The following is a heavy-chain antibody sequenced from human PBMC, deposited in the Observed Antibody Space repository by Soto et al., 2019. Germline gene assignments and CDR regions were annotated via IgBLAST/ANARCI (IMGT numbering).Heavy chain of an antibody. CDR3: AKDSGSGPDWTDPFDI. D-gene: IGHD5-12*01. Sequence: GGSLRLSCAASGFTFSSYGMHWVRQAPGKGLEWVAVISYDGSNKYYADSVKGRFTISRDNSKNTLYLQMNSLRAEDTAVYYCAKDSGSGPDWTDPFDIWGQGTMVTVSS. J-gene: IGHJ3*02. CDR2: ISYDGSNK. CDR1: GFTFSSYG. V-gene: IGHV3-30*18.